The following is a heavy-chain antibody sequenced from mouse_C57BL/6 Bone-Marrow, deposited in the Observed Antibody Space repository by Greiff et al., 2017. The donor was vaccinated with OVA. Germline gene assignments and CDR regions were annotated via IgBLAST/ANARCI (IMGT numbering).Heavy chain of an antibody. D-gene: IGHD2-4*01. V-gene: IGHV14-4*01. CDR1: GFNIQDDY. CDR3: TTPFYYDYLDY. J-gene: IGHJ2*01. Sequence: EVKLMESGAELVRPGASVKLSCTASGFNIQDDYMHWVKQRPEQGLEWIGWIDPENGDTEYASKFQGKATITADTSSNTAYLQLSSLTSEDTAVYYCTTPFYYDYLDYWGQGTTLTVSS. CDR2: IDPENGDT.